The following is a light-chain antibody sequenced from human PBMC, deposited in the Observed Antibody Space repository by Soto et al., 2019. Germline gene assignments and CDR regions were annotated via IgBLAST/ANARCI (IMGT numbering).Light chain of an antibody. CDR2: GAS. CDR1: QSISSSN. J-gene: IGKJ5*01. CDR3: QQYNNWPTIT. Sequence: EIVLTQSPGTLSLSPGERATLSCRASQSISSSNLAWYQQKPGQSPRLLIYGASTRATGIPARFSGSGSGTEFTLTISSLKSEDFAVYYCQQYNNWPTITFGQGTRLEIK. V-gene: IGKV3-15*01.